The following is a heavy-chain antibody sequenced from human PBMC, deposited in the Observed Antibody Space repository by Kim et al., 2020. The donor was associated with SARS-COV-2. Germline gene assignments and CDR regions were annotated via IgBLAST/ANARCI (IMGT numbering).Heavy chain of an antibody. V-gene: IGHV4-39*07. J-gene: IGHJ4*02. CDR1: GGSISSSSYY. CDR3: AREWNDGPYFDY. Sequence: SETLSLTCTVSGGSISSSSYYWGWIRQPPGKGLEWIGSIYYSGSTYYNPSLKSRVTISVDTSKNQFSLKLSSVTAADTAVYYCAREWNDGPYFDYWGQGTLVTVSS. CDR2: IYYSGST. D-gene: IGHD1-1*01.